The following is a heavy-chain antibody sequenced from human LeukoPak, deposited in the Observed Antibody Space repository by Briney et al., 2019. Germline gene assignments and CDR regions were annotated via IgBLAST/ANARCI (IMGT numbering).Heavy chain of an antibody. V-gene: IGHV4-34*01. CDR2: INHSGST. CDR3: ARDHYFDY. J-gene: IGHJ4*02. Sequence: TTSETLSLTCAVYGGSFSGYYWTWIRQPPGKGLEWIGEINHSGSTNYNPSLKSRVTISVDTSKNQFSLKLSSVTAADTAVYYCARDHYFDYWGQGTLVTVSS. CDR1: GGSFSGYY.